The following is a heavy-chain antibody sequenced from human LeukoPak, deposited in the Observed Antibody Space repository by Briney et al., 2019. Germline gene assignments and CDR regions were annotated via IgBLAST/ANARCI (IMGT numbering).Heavy chain of an antibody. CDR2: INHSGST. CDR3: ARDRDSSGIDY. Sequence: PSETLSLTCTVSGGSISGYYWSWIRQPPGKGLEWIGEINHSGSTNYNPSLKSRVTISVDTSKNQFSLKLSSVTAADTAVYYCARDRDSSGIDYWGQGTLVTVSS. D-gene: IGHD3-22*01. J-gene: IGHJ4*02. CDR1: GGSISGYY. V-gene: IGHV4-34*01.